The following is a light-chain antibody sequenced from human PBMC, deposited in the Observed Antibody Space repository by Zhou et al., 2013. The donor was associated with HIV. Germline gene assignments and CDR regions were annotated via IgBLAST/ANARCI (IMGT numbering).Light chain of an antibody. J-gene: IGKJ5*01. CDR1: QTISSY. Sequence: DIQMTQSPSSLSASVGDRVTITCRASQTISSYLNWYQQKPGKAPKLLIHSASTLQSGVPSRFSGSGSGTKFTLTISSLQPDDFATYYCQQYSAYPNTFGQGTRLEIK. CDR2: SAS. CDR3: QQYSAYPNT. V-gene: IGKV1-39*01.